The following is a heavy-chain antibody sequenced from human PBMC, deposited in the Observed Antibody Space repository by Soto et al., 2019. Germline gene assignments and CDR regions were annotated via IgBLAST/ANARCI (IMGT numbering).Heavy chain of an antibody. CDR2: IYYSGST. V-gene: IGHV4-59*01. J-gene: IGHJ4*02. D-gene: IGHD2-15*01. CDR1: GGSISSYY. Sequence: SETLSLTCTVSGGSISSYYWSWIRQPPGKGLEWIGYIYYSGSTNYNPSLKSRVTISVDTSKNQFSLKLSSVTAADTAVYYCARGGGFYQQVDYWGQGTLVTVSS. CDR3: ARGGGFYQQVDY.